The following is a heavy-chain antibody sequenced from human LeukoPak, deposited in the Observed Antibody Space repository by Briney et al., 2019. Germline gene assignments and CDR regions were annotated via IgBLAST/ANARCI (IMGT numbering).Heavy chain of an antibody. J-gene: IGHJ4*02. CDR1: GYTFTGYY. CDR2: INTNSGGT. CDR3: ARGRDFWSGYYIDY. D-gene: IGHD3-3*01. V-gene: IGHV1-2*02. Sequence: ASVKVSCKAAGYTFTGYYMHWVRQAPGQGLELMGWINTNSGGTNYAQKFQGRVTLTRGTSISTAYMELSRLRPDDTAVYYCARGRDFWSGYYIDYWGQGTMVTVSS.